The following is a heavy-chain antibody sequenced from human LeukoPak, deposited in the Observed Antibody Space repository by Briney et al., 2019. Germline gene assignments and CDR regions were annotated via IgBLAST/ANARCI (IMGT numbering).Heavy chain of an antibody. V-gene: IGHV4-34*01. Sequence: SETLSLTCAVYGGSFSGYYWSWIRQPPGKGLEWIGEINHSGSTNYNPSLKSRVTISVDTSKNQFSLKLSSVTAADTAVYYCARDGRYCSSTSCFRRSGMDVWGQGTTVTVSS. CDR2: INHSGST. CDR3: ARDGRYCSSTSCFRRSGMDV. D-gene: IGHD2-2*01. CDR1: GGSFSGYY. J-gene: IGHJ6*02.